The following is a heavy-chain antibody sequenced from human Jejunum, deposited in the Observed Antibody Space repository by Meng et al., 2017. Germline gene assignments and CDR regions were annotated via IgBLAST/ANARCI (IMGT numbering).Heavy chain of an antibody. CDR2: IWANGTTK. V-gene: IGHV3-33*01. CDR1: GFTFRTSG. J-gene: IGHJ4*02. CDR3: ARDTGGSPFDY. D-gene: IGHD2-15*01. Sequence: GESLKISCAASGFTFRTSGMHWVRQAPGEGLEWVAVIWANGTTKEYADSVKGRFSISRDNSKNMLYLQMDSLRAEDTAVYYCARDTGGSPFDYWGQGTEVTVSS.